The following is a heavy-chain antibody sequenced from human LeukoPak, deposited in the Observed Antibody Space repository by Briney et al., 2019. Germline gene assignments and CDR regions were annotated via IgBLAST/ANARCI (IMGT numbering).Heavy chain of an antibody. CDR2: IIPILGIA. Sequence: VASVKVSCKASGGTFSSYAISWVRQAPGQGLEWMGRIIPILGIANYAQKFQGRVTITADKSTSTAYMELSSLRSEDTAVYYCASALEMATIGTFDYWGQGTLVTVSS. CDR1: GGTFSSYA. J-gene: IGHJ4*02. CDR3: ASALEMATIGTFDY. D-gene: IGHD5-24*01. V-gene: IGHV1-69*04.